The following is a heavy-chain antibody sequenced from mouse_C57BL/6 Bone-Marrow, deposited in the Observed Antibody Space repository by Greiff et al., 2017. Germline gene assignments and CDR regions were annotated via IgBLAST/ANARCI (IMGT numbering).Heavy chain of an antibody. V-gene: IGHV7-3*01. D-gene: IGHD2-1*01. J-gene: IGHJ4*01. CDR1: GFTFTDYY. CDR2: IRNKANGYTT. Sequence: EVKLVESGGGLVQPGGSLSLSCAASGFTFTDYYMSWVRQPPGKALEWLGFIRNKANGYTTEYSASVKGRFTISRDNSQSILYLQMNALRAEDSATYYCARYGNYVYYAMDYWGQGTSVTVSS. CDR3: ARYGNYVYYAMDY.